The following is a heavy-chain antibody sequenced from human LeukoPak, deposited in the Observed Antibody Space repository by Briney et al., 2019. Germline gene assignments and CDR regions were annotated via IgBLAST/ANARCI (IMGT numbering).Heavy chain of an antibody. V-gene: IGHV3-30*03. CDR1: GFTFSSYG. J-gene: IGHJ3*02. Sequence: NPGRSLRLSCAASGFTFSSYGMHWVRQAPGKGLEWVAVISYDGSNKYYADSVKGRFTISRDNAKNSLYLQMNSLRAEDTAVYYCARARRADLRFGEAFRHTKAVRAFDIWGQGTMVTASS. CDR3: ARARRADLRFGEAFRHTKAVRAFDI. D-gene: IGHD3-10*01. CDR2: ISYDGSNK.